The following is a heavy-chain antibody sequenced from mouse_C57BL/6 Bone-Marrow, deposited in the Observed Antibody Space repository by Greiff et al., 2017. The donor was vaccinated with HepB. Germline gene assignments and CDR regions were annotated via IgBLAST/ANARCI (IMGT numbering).Heavy chain of an antibody. Sequence: EVKLQESGGGLVQPKGSLKLSCAASGFSFNTYAMNWVRQAPGKGLEWVARIRSKSNNYATYYADSVKDRFTISRDDSESMLYLQMNNLKTEDTAMYYCVGGYYGMDYWGQGTSVTVSS. CDR1: GFSFNTYA. J-gene: IGHJ4*01. D-gene: IGHD1-1*02. CDR2: IRSKSNNYAT. CDR3: VGGYYGMDY. V-gene: IGHV10-1*01.